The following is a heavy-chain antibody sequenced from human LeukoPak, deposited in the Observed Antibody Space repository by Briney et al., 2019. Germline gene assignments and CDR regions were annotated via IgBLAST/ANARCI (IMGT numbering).Heavy chain of an antibody. D-gene: IGHD3-10*01. CDR2: IYTSGST. J-gene: IGHJ6*03. CDR1: GGSFSGYY. CDR3: AREWFGEFYYYYYMDV. V-gene: IGHV4-4*07. Sequence: PSETLSLTCAVYGGSFSGYYWSWIRQPAGKGLEWIGRIYTSGSTNYNPSLKSRVTISVDTSKNQFSLKLSSVTAADTAVYYCAREWFGEFYYYYYMDVWGKGTTVTVSS.